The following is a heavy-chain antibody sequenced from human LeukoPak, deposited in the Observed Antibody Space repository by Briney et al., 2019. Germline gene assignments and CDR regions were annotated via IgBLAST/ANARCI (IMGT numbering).Heavy chain of an antibody. CDR2: IYTSGST. V-gene: IGHV4-61*02. J-gene: IGHJ4*02. CDR3: ARGGYCGGDCYFYY. CDR1: GGSISSGSYY. Sequence: SETLSLTCTVSGGSISSGSYYWSWIRQPAGKGLEWIGRIYTSGSTNYNPSLKSRVTISVDTSRNQFSLKLSSVTAADTAVYYCARGGYCGGDCYFYYWGQGTLVTVSS. D-gene: IGHD2-21*02.